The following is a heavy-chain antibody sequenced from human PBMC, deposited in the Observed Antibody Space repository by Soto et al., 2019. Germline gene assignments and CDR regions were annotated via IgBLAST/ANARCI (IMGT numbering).Heavy chain of an antibody. CDR3: ARGGGVSWGYYNTDFDY. J-gene: IGHJ4*02. D-gene: IGHD3-22*01. Sequence: GASVKVSCKASGYTFTSYYMHWVRQAPGQGLEWMGIINPSGGSTSYAQKFQGRVTMTRDTSTSTVYMELSSLRSEDTAVYYCARGGGVSWGYYNTDFDYWGQGTLVTVSS. V-gene: IGHV1-46*03. CDR1: GYTFTSYY. CDR2: INPSGGST.